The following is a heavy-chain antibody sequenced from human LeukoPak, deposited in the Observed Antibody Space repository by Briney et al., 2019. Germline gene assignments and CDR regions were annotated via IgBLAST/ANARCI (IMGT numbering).Heavy chain of an antibody. CDR3: ARARGYNYGYVDY. Sequence: ASVKVSCKASGYTFTSYDINWVRQATGQGLEWMGWMNPNSGDTGYAQNFQGRLNMTRNTSKSTAYMELSSPRSEDTAVYYCARARGYNYGYVDYWGQGTLVTVSS. CDR2: MNPNSGDT. CDR1: GYTFTSYD. V-gene: IGHV1-8*01. J-gene: IGHJ4*02. D-gene: IGHD5-18*01.